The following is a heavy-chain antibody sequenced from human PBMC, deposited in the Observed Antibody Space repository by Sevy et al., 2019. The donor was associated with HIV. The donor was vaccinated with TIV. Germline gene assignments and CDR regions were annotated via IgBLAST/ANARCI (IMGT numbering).Heavy chain of an antibody. Sequence: GGSLRLSCVGSGFKYEDYAMHWVRQVPGKGLEWVSGISWNSGNIGYADSVKGRFTISRDNAKKSLDLQMNSLRVEDTALYYCAKDMGIGGFAVSYYCGIDVWGQGTMVTVSS. V-gene: IGHV3-9*01. CDR2: ISWNSGNI. D-gene: IGHD3-10*01. CDR3: AKDMGIGGFAVSYYCGIDV. J-gene: IGHJ6*02. CDR1: GFKYEDYA.